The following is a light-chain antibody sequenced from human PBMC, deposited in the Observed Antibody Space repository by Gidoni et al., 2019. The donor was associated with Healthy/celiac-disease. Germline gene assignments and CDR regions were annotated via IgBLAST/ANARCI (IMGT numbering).Light chain of an antibody. CDR3: QQYYSTPFT. Sequence: DIVMTQSPDSLAVSLGERDTINCKSSQSVLYCSNNKNYLACYQQKPGQPPKLLIYGASTRESGVPDRFSGSGSGTDFTLTISSLQAEDVAVYYCQQYYSTPFTFGPGTKVDIK. V-gene: IGKV4-1*01. J-gene: IGKJ3*01. CDR2: GAS. CDR1: QSVLYCSNNKNY.